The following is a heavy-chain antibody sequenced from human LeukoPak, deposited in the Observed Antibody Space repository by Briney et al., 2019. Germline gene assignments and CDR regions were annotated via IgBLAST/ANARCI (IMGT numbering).Heavy chain of an antibody. CDR2: LNPDGTDT. CDR1: GFTFSNFW. Sequence: GASLRLSCAASGFTFSNFWMHWVRQVPGKGLVWVSHLNPDGTDTYYADSVKGRFTVSRDNARNTVYLQMGNLRAEDTAVYFCVGSHVAAYWGQGTPVTVSS. CDR3: VGSHVAAY. J-gene: IGHJ4*02. D-gene: IGHD3-10*01. V-gene: IGHV3-74*01.